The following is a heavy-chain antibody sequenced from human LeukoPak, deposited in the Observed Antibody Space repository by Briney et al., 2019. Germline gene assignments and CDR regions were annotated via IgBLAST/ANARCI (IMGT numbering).Heavy chain of an antibody. CDR1: GGSISGYY. CDR3: ARWSSGYYDAFDI. CDR2: IYYSGST. D-gene: IGHD3-22*01. J-gene: IGHJ3*02. V-gene: IGHV4-59*01. Sequence: SETLSLTCTVSGGSISGYYWSWIRQPPGKGLEWIGYIYYSGSTYYNPSLKSRVTISVDTSKNQFSLKLSSVTAADTAVYYCARWSSGYYDAFDIWGQGTMVTLSS.